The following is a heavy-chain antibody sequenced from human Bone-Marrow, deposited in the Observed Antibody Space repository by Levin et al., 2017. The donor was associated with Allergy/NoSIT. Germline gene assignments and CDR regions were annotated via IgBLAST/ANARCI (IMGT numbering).Heavy chain of an antibody. CDR2: INSDGSST. J-gene: IGHJ4*02. V-gene: IGHV3-74*01. CDR1: GFTFSSYW. CDR3: ARDWQKFAGSPPYLPRH. Sequence: GESLKISCAASGFTFSSYWMHWVRQAPGKGLVWVSRINSDGSSTSYADSVKGRFTISRDNAKNTLYLQMNSLRAEDTAVYYCARDWQKFAGSPPYLPRHWGQGTLVTVSS. D-gene: IGHD2-2*01.